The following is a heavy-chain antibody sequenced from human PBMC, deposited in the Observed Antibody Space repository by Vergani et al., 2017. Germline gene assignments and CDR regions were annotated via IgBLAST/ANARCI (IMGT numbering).Heavy chain of an antibody. D-gene: IGHD1-26*01. CDR2: IKQDGSEK. CDR3: ARDSAVGGTFDS. J-gene: IGHJ4*02. CDR1: GFTFSDYW. Sequence: EVHLVESGGDLVQPGGSLRLSCAASGFTFSDYWMSWLRQTPGKGLEWVAYIKQDGSEKYYVDSVQGRFTISRDNAKDSLYLQMNSLRAEDTAVYYCARDSAVGGTFDSWGQGTLVSVSA. V-gene: IGHV3-7*01.